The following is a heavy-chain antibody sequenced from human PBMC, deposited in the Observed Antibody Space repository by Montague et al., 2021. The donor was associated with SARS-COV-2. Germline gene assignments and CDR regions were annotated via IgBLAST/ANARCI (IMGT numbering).Heavy chain of an antibody. CDR1: GFTFSSHW. CDR2: IKGDGSSR. J-gene: IGHJ5*02. V-gene: IGHV3-74*01. CDR3: AGGGCWFGP. Sequence: SLRLSCAASGFTFSSHWMHWVRQAPGKGLVWVSRIKGDGSSRNYADFVKGRFTISRDNAKNTVYLQMNSLRVEDTAVYYCAGGGCWFGPGGQGTLVTVSS. D-gene: IGHD3-10*01.